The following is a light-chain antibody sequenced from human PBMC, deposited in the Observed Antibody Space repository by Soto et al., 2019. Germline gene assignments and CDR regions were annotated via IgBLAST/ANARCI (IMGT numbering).Light chain of an antibody. CDR3: QQYHDWPP. Sequence: EIVMTQSPAALSMSPGERATLFCRASESIGSKLAWYQQKPGQAPRLLIYGASTRATGIPARFSGSGSGTDFTLTITSLQSEDFAVYYCQQYHDWPPFGPGTKMDIK. CDR1: ESIGSK. V-gene: IGKV3D-15*01. CDR2: GAS. J-gene: IGKJ3*01.